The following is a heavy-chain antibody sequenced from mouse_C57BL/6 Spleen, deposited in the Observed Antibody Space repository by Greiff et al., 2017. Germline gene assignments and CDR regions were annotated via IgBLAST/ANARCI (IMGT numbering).Heavy chain of an antibody. V-gene: IGHV8-12*01. CDR2: IYWDDDK. Sequence: QVTLKESGPGILQSSQTLSLTCSFSGFSLSTSGMGVSWIRQPSGKGLEWLAHIYWDDDKRYNPSLKSRLTISKDTSRNQVFLKITSVDTADTATYYCARRAQDGNYDWYFDVWGTGTTVTVSS. D-gene: IGHD2-1*01. CDR3: ARRAQDGNYDWYFDV. J-gene: IGHJ1*03. CDR1: GFSLSTSGMG.